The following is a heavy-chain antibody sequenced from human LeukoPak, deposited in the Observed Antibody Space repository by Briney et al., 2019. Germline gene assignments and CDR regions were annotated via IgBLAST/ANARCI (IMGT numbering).Heavy chain of an antibody. Sequence: GGSLRLSCAASGFTFSDYYMSWIRQAPGKGLEWVSYISSSGSTVYYADSVKGRFTISRDNAKNSLYLQMNSLRAEDTAVYYCARDNYGGNSVGAFDIWGQGTMVTVSS. CDR3: ARDNYGGNSVGAFDI. CDR2: ISSSGSTV. J-gene: IGHJ3*02. CDR1: GFTFSDYY. V-gene: IGHV3-11*01. D-gene: IGHD4-23*01.